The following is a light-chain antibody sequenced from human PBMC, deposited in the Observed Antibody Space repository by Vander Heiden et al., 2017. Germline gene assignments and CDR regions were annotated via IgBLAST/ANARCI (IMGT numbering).Light chain of an antibody. CDR3: SALYDSLSGLWV. CDR2: GDN. Sequence: QSVLTHSPSASGTPGQRVTISCSGASSNIGNNYVYWYQHHPGTAPRLPLLGDNQRPSGGPDRFSSSDSGTAASLAISGLRSEDEADYYCSALYDSLSGLWVFGGGTKLTVL. V-gene: IGLV1-47*02. CDR1: SSNIGNNY. J-gene: IGLJ3*02.